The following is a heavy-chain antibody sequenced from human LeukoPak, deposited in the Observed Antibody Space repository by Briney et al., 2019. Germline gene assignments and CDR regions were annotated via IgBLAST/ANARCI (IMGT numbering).Heavy chain of an antibody. Sequence: ASVKVSCKASGYTFTSYYMHWVRQAPGQGLEWMGIINPSGGSTSYAQKFQGRVTMTRDTSTSTVYMELSSLRSEDTAVYYCARDLVSVRGVITIDYWGQGTLVTVSS. CDR1: GYTFTSYY. CDR2: INPSGGST. V-gene: IGHV1-46*01. J-gene: IGHJ4*02. CDR3: ARDLVSVRGVITIDY. D-gene: IGHD3-10*01.